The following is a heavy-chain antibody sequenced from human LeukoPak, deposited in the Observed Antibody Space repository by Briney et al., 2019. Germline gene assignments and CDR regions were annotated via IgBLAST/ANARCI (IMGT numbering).Heavy chain of an antibody. D-gene: IGHD1-26*01. J-gene: IGHJ4*02. Sequence: GGSLRLSCAAPGFTVSTDHMSWVRQASGKGLEWVSVIYAGGSTYYADSVKGRFTISRDNFKNTVFLQMNSLRAEDTAVYYCARVWELSFDYWGQGTLVTVSS. CDR2: IYAGGST. CDR3: ARVWELSFDY. V-gene: IGHV3-53*01. CDR1: GFTVSTDH.